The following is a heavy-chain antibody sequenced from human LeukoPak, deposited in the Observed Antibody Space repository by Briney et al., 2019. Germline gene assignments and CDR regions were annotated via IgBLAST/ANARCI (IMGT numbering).Heavy chain of an antibody. D-gene: IGHD6-13*01. CDR2: ISSSSSYI. CDR1: GFTFSSYS. Sequence: GGSLRLSCAASGFTFSSYSMNWVRQAPGKGLEWVSCISSSSSYIYYADSVKGRFTISRDNAKNSLYLQMNSLRAEDTAVYYCARDREYSSSWYVAFDIWGQGTMVTVSS. CDR3: ARDREYSSSWYVAFDI. J-gene: IGHJ3*02. V-gene: IGHV3-21*01.